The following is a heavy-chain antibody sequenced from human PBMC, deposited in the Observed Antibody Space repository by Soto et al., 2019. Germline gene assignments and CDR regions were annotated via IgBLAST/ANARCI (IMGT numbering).Heavy chain of an antibody. CDR1: GGTFSSYA. CDR3: ARVAYSSSWGGADYYYYGMDV. V-gene: IGHV1-69*13. D-gene: IGHD6-13*01. J-gene: IGHJ6*02. CDR2: IIPIFGTA. Sequence: GASVKVSCKASGGTFSSYAMSWVRQAPGQGLEWMGGIIPIFGTANYAQKFQGRVTITADESTSTAYMELSSLRSEDTAVYYCARVAYSSSWGGADYYYYGMDVWGQGTTVTVSS.